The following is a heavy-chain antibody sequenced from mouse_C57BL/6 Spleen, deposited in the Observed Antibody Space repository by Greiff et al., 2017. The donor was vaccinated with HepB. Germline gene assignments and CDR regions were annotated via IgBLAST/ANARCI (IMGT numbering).Heavy chain of an antibody. CDR2: ISSGSSTI. V-gene: IGHV5-17*01. Sequence: EVKLVESGGGLVKPGGSLKLSCAASGFTFSDYGMHWVRQAPEKGLEWVAYISSGSSTIYYADTVKGRFTISRDNAKNTLFLQMTSLRSEDTAMYYCARKRELGSLFDYWGQGTTLTVSS. D-gene: IGHD4-1*01. CDR1: GFTFSDYG. CDR3: ARKRELGSLFDY. J-gene: IGHJ2*01.